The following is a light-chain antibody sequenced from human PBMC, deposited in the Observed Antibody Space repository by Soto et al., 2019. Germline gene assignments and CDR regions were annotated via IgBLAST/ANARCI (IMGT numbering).Light chain of an antibody. CDR3: QVYNNGPPG. CDR1: QGIRND. Sequence: DIQMTQSPSSLSASVGDRVTITCRASQGIRNDLGWYQHKPGKVPKLLIYGASTLQSRVPSRFSGGGSGTEFTLTISGLQIEDLATYYCQVYNNGPPGFGQGTRLEI. CDR2: GAS. V-gene: IGKV1-27*01. J-gene: IGKJ5*01.